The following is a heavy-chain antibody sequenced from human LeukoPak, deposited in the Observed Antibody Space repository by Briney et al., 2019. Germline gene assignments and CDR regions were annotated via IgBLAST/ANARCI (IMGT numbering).Heavy chain of an antibody. CDR3: ARNGIYGDYV. Sequence: GGSLRLSCAASGFTVSDNDMSWVRQAPGKGLEWVSDIHSGGRTYYADSLKDRFTIPRDNSENTLYLQMNSLRAEDTAVYYCARNGIYGDYVWGQGTLVTVSS. D-gene: IGHD4-17*01. V-gene: IGHV3-66*01. CDR1: GFTVSDND. J-gene: IGHJ4*02. CDR2: IHSGGRT.